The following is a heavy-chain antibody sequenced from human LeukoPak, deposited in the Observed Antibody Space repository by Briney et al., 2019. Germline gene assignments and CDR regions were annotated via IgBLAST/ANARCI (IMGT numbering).Heavy chain of an antibody. J-gene: IGHJ4*02. CDR2: IHPSGGST. V-gene: IGHV1-46*01. CDR1: GYTFSDYS. CDR3: ARAHLHYGDSIHDLDY. D-gene: IGHD4-17*01. Sequence: ASVKVSCKPSGYTFSDYSMHWVRQAPGQGLEWMGIIHPSGGSTSYAQKFQGRVTMTRDTSTSTVYMELSSLRSEDTAVYYCARAHLHYGDSIHDLDYWGQGTLVTVSS.